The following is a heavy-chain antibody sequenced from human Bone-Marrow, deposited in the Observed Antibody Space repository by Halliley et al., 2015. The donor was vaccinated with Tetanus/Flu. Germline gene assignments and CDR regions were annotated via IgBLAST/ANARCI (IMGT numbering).Heavy chain of an antibody. D-gene: IGHD1-1*01. CDR2: IHHNGNT. J-gene: IGHJ5*02. CDR3: ARTTYGGFDP. V-gene: IGHV4-4*02. Sequence: EWIGEIHHNGNTNYNPSLKSRVPMSVDKSKFQFSLRLDYVTAADTAVYYCARTTYGGFDPWGQGTMVTVSS.